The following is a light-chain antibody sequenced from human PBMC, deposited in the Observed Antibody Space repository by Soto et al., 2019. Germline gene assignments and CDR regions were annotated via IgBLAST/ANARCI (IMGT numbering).Light chain of an antibody. J-gene: IGLJ1*01. Sequence: QSVLTQPPSVSGAPGQKVTISCSGSRSNIGNNYVSWYQQLPGTAPKLLIYDNNKRPSGIPDRFSGSKSGTSATLGITGLQTGDEADYYCGTWDSSLSAYVFGTGTKLTVL. CDR1: RSNIGNNY. CDR2: DNN. CDR3: GTWDSSLSAYV. V-gene: IGLV1-51*01.